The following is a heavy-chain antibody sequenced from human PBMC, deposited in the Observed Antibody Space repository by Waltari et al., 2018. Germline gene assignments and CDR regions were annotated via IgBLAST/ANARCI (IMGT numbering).Heavy chain of an antibody. J-gene: IGHJ3*02. CDR3: VKDVGRFYHRLTGYHPSAFDI. CDR1: GSSVVVFA. Sequence: EVQLVESGGGVVRPGGSVTLSCEASGSSVVVFAMHCVRQVRGKGLEWVSLITGEDAYIYYADSVKGRFTISRDNKKESLYLQMNSLRSEDSAVYYCVKDVGRFYHRLTGYHPSAFDIWGQGTNVIVAS. CDR2: ITGEDAYI. V-gene: IGHV3-43*02. D-gene: IGHD3-9*01.